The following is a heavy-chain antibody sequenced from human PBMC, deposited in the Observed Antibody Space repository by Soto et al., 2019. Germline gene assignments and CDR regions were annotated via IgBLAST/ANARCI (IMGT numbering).Heavy chain of an antibody. J-gene: IGHJ4*02. CDR3: TRDRDEILTGYHDY. D-gene: IGHD3-9*01. CDR2: ISNDGSEK. Sequence: GGSLRLSCAASGFSFTHFALHWVRRAPGKGLEWVALISNDGSEKYYTDSVKGRFTISRDNSKNTLYLQMNSLRAEDMAVYFCTRDRDEILTGYHDYWGQGTLVTVSS. V-gene: IGHV3-30-3*01. CDR1: GFSFTHFA.